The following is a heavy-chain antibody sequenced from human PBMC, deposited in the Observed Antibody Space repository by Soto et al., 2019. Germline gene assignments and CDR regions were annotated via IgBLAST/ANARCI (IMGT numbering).Heavy chain of an antibody. CDR2: ISFDASKN. V-gene: IGHV3-30-3*01. Sequence: QMQLVESGGGVVQPGGSLRLSCAASGFTFNYYPMHWARQTPGKGLEGVAVISFDASKNYYADSVKGRFTISRDNSKNMLYLQMNSLRAEDAAVYYCARLPGALVAVLYIYPLDGREAMSDVDVWGQGTTVSVSS. CDR3: ARLPGALVAVLYIYPLDGREAMSDVDV. J-gene: IGHJ6*02. CDR1: GFTFNYYP. D-gene: IGHD6-19*01.